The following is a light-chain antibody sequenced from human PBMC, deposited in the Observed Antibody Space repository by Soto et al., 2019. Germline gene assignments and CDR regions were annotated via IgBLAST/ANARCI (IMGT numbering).Light chain of an antibody. Sequence: EIVMTQSPATLSVSPRERATLSCRASQSVSSNLAWYQQKPGQAPRLLIYGASTRATGIPARFSGSRSGTEFTLTISSLQSEDFAVYYCQQYNNWPYTFGQGTKLEIK. J-gene: IGKJ2*01. V-gene: IGKV3-15*01. CDR2: GAS. CDR1: QSVSSN. CDR3: QQYNNWPYT.